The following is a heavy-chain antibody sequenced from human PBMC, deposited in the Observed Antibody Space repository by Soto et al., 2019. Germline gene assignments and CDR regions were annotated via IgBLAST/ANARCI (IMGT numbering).Heavy chain of an antibody. CDR3: ARDGIVATTYYYYGMDV. J-gene: IGHJ6*02. CDR1: GFTFSDYY. Sequence: QVQLVESGGGLVKPGGSLRLSCAASGFTFSDYYMSWIRQAPGKGLEWVSYISSSSSYTNYADSVKGRFTISRDNAKNXXYLKMNSLRAEDTAVYYCARDGIVATTYYYYGMDVWGQGTTVTVSS. V-gene: IGHV3-11*05. D-gene: IGHD5-12*01. CDR2: ISSSSSYT.